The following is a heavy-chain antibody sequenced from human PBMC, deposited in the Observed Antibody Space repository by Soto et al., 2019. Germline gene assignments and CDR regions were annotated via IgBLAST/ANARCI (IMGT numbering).Heavy chain of an antibody. V-gene: IGHV3-11*01. J-gene: IGHJ6*03. D-gene: IGHD2-2*01. CDR1: GFTFSDYY. CDR3: PRSRVRVVSVSAYYMDV. CDR2: SSSSGKTI. Sequence: QVQLVESGGALVTPGGSLRLSCVASGFTFSDYYMSWIRQAPGKGLEWLSYSSSSGKTIYYADSVKGRFTTARNNSQNSVHLQMNSLRGDDTAVYYCPRSRVRVVSVSAYYMDVWGTGTTVTVSS.